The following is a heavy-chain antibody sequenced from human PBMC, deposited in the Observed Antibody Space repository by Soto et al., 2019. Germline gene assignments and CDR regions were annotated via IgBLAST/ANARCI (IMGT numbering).Heavy chain of an antibody. CDR2: ISAYNGNT. V-gene: IGHV1-18*01. CDR1: RYAITSRS. Sequence: ASRYAITSRSRSSLQHSLGQGLEWMGWISAYNGNTNYAQKLQGRVTMTTDTSTSTAYMELRSLRSDDTAVYYCARDSNRLTGDYVDYWGQGTLVTGSS. CDR3: ARDSNRLTGDYVDY. J-gene: IGHJ4*02. D-gene: IGHD2-8*01.